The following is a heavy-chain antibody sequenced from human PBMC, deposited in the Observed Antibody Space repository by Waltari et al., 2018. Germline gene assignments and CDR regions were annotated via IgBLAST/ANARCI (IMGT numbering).Heavy chain of an antibody. CDR2: ISMSGGST. J-gene: IGHJ4*02. CDR3: AKGTTNIDY. D-gene: IGHD2-8*01. V-gene: IGHV3-23*01. CDR1: GFTFAGSG. Sequence: EVQLLESGGGLIQPGGSLRLYCAASGFTFAGSGMTWVRQAPGQGLEWVSGISMSGGSTDYADSVKGRFIISRDNSKNRVFLQMNSLRAEDSAVYYCAKGTTNIDYWGQGTLVTVSS.